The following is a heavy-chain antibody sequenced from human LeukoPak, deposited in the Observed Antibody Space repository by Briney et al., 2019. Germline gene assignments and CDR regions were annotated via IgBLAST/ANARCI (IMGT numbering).Heavy chain of an antibody. V-gene: IGHV4-38-2*01. CDR3: AIRPPSLSVTTGYYFDY. Sequence: SETLSLTCVVSAYSISSGYYWAWIRQPPGKGLEWITSIYHDGSTYYNPSLKSRVTISVDTPKNHFSLQLSSVTAADTAVYYCAIRPPSLSVTTGYYFDYWGQGTLVTVSS. J-gene: IGHJ4*02. CDR1: AYSISSGYY. D-gene: IGHD4-17*01. CDR2: IYHDGST.